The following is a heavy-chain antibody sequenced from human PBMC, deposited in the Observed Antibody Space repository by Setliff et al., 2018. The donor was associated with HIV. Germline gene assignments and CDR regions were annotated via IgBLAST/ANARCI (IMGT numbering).Heavy chain of an antibody. Sequence: ASVKVSCKASGYTFTGYYMHWVRQAPGQGLEWMGWINPNSGGTNYAQKFQGWVTMTRDTSISTAYMEVSRLTSDDTAVYYCARGGDTDIVVVAAAFHLDYWGQGTLVTVSS. D-gene: IGHD2-15*01. CDR2: INPNSGGT. V-gene: IGHV1-2*04. CDR1: GYTFTGYY. CDR3: ARGGDTDIVVVAAAFHLDY. J-gene: IGHJ4*02.